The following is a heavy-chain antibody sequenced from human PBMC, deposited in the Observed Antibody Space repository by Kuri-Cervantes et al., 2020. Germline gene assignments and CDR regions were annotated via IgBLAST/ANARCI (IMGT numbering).Heavy chain of an antibody. D-gene: IGHD7-27*01. Sequence: LSLTCAASGFTFSSYAMHWVRQAPGKGLEWVAVISYDGSNKYYADSVKGRLTISRDNSKNTLYLQMNSLRAEDTAVYYCARELSVPHETGAYDYWGQGTLVTVSS. V-gene: IGHV3-30-3*01. CDR3: ARELSVPHETGAYDY. J-gene: IGHJ4*02. CDR1: GFTFSSYA. CDR2: ISYDGSNK.